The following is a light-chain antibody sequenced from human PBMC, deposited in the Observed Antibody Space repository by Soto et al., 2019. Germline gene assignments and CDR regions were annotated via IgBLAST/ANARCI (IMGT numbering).Light chain of an antibody. CDR1: SSDVGGYNF. V-gene: IGLV2-8*01. CDR3: SSYAGSNSRYV. J-gene: IGLJ1*01. Sequence: QSALTQPPSASGSPGQSVTISCTGTSSDVGGYNFVSWYQQHPGKAPKLMIYEVSKRPSGVPDRFSGSKSDTTASLTVSGLQAEDEADYYCSSYAGSNSRYVFGTGTKLTVL. CDR2: EVS.